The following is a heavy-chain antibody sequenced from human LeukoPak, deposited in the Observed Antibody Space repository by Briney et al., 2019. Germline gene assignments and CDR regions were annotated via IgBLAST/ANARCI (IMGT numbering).Heavy chain of an antibody. CDR2: ISGSGGST. D-gene: IGHD2-15*01. CDR1: GFTFSTYW. J-gene: IGHJ6*02. CDR3: AKSPVPYCSGGSCYGMDV. V-gene: IGHV3-23*01. Sequence: HSGGSLRLSCAASGFTFSTYWLTWVRQAPGKGLEWVSVISGSGGSTYYADSVKGRFTISRDNSKNTLYLQMNSLRVEDTAGYYCAKSPVPYCSGGSCYGMDVWGQGTTVTVSS.